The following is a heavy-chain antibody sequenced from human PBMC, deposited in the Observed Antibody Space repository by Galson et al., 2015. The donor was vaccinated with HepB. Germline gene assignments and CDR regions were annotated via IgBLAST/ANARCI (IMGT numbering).Heavy chain of an antibody. CDR2: INAGNGNT. CDR3: ARDPGDEYSSGWYGYYFDY. J-gene: IGHJ4*02. V-gene: IGHV1-3*01. D-gene: IGHD6-19*01. CDR1: GYTFTSYA. Sequence: GYTFTSYAMHWVRQAPGQRLEWMGWINAGNGNTKYSQKFQGRVTITRDTSASTAYMELSSLRSEDTAVYYCARDPGDEYSSGWYGYYFDYWGQGTLVTVSS.